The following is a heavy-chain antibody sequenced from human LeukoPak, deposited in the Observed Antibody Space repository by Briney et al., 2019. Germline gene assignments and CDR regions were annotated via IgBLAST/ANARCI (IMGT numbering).Heavy chain of an antibody. D-gene: IGHD2-15*01. CDR2: ISSSGSTI. CDR1: GFTFSSYE. CDR3: ARGIRRLTVVAAIYYYYMDV. Sequence: GGSLRLSCAASGFTFSSYEMNWVRQAPGKGLEWVSYISSSGSTIYYADSVKGRFTISRDNAKNSLYLQMNSLRAEDTAVYYCARGIRRLTVVAAIYYYYMDVWGKGTTVTVSS. V-gene: IGHV3-48*03. J-gene: IGHJ6*03.